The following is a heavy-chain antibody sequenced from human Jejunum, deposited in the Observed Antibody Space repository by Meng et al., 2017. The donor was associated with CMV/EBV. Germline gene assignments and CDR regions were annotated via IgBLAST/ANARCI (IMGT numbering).Heavy chain of an antibody. CDR1: CASVFITTSY. J-gene: IGHJ5*02. V-gene: IGHV4-39*07. D-gene: IGHD3-3*01. CDR3: ARSFWSAPYNWFDP. Sequence: SCASVFITTSYWPWFRQPPGKGLQWIGSVYYSGYTYYSPSLKSRVTISIDTSKNHFSLKLTSVTAADTAVYFCARSFWSAPYNWFDPWGQGTLVTVSS. CDR2: VYYSGYT.